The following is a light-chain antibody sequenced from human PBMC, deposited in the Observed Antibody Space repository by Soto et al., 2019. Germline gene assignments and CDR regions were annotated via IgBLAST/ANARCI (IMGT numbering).Light chain of an antibody. V-gene: IGKV3-15*01. CDR3: QHYSNWPPWT. CDR2: DAS. Sequence: DIVMTQSPATLSVSPGERATLSCKASQSVSSNLAWYQQEPGQPPRLLIYDASTRATGIPARFSGSGSGTDFTLTIHSLQSEDFAVYYCQHYSNWPPWTFGQGTKIEIK. J-gene: IGKJ1*01. CDR1: QSVSSN.